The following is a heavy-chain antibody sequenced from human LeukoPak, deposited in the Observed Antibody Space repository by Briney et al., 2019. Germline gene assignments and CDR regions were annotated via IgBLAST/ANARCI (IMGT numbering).Heavy chain of an antibody. CDR2: ISSNGGST. CDR3: ARDRGYCSGGSCYSLDYYYYGMDV. V-gene: IGHV3-64*04. CDR1: GFTFSSYA. D-gene: IGHD2-15*01. Sequence: PGGSLRLSCSASGFTFSSYAMHWVRQAPGKGLEYVSAISSNGGSTYYADSVKGGFTISRDNSKNTLYLQMNSLRAEDTAVYYCARDRGYCSGGSCYSLDYYYYGMDVWGQGTTVTVSS. J-gene: IGHJ6*02.